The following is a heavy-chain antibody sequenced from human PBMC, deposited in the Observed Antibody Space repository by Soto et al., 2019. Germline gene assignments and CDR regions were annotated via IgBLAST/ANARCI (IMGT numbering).Heavy chain of an antibody. Sequence: LSLTCAVSGASISSGNWWTWVRQSPQRGLEYIGEIFHDGTANYYPSFERRVAISVDTSKNQFSLKLTSVTAADTAIYFCARLVYDTRLNYMYFDFWGQGTLVTVSS. V-gene: IGHV4-4*01. J-gene: IGHJ4*02. CDR2: IFHDGTA. CDR1: GASISSGNW. CDR3: ARLVYDTRLNYMYFDF. D-gene: IGHD3-10*01.